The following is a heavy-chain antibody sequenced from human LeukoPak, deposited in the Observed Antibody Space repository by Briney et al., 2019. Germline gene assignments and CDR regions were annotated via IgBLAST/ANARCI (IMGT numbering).Heavy chain of an antibody. Sequence: SVKVSCKASGGTFSSYAISWVRQAPGQGLEWMGGIIPIFGTANYAQKFQDRATITADESTSTAYMELSSLRSEDTAVYYCASQSYCGGDCYLSAFDIWGQGTMVTVSS. CDR1: GGTFSSYA. CDR3: ASQSYCGGDCYLSAFDI. CDR2: IIPIFGTA. J-gene: IGHJ3*02. V-gene: IGHV1-69*13. D-gene: IGHD2-21*01.